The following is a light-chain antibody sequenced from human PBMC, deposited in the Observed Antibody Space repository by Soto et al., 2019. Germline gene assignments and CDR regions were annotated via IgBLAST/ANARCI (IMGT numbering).Light chain of an antibody. J-gene: IGKJ1*01. CDR1: QSVSSN. CDR3: QQYNYWPRT. CDR2: GAS. V-gene: IGKV3-15*01. Sequence: EIVMTQSPATLSVSPGERATLSCRASQSVSSNLAWYQQKPGQAPRLLIYGASTRAAGIPGRFSGSGSGTEFSLTISSLQSEDFAVYYCQQYNYWPRTFGQGTKVDI.